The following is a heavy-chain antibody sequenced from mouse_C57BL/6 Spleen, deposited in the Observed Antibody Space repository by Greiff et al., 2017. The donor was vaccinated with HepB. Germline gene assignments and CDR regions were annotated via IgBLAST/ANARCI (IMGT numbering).Heavy chain of an antibody. Sequence: EVQLQQSGPELVKPGASVKISCKASGYTFTDYYMNWVKQSHGKSLEWIGDINPNNGGTSYNQKFKGKATLTVDKSSSTAYMELRSLTSEDSAVYYCARGGYYYGSSYFDYWGQGTTLTVSS. J-gene: IGHJ2*01. V-gene: IGHV1-26*01. CDR2: INPNNGGT. CDR3: ARGGYYYGSSYFDY. CDR1: GYTFTDYY. D-gene: IGHD1-1*01.